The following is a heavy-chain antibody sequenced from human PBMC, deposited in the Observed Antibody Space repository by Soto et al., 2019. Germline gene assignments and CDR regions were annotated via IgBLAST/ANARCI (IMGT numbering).Heavy chain of an antibody. V-gene: IGHV3-15*01. D-gene: IGHD3-3*01. J-gene: IGHJ3*02. CDR1: GVTFSNVW. Sequence: GGSLRLSCASSGVTFSNVWMTLIRQAPGKGLEWVGRIKRKTDGETTDYGAPVKGRFTVSRDDSKNTLYLQMNSLKTEDTGLYYCATSEWNDAFDIWGHGTMVTVSS. CDR3: ATSEWNDAFDI. CDR2: IKRKTDGETT.